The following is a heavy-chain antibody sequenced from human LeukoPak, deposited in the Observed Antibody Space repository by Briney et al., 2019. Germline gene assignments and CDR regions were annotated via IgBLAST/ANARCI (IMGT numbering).Heavy chain of an antibody. CDR2: INPNSGDT. J-gene: IGHJ4*02. Sequence: ASVKVSCKASGYTFTDYYIHWVRQAPGQGLEWMGWINPNSGDTKYSQKFQGRVTMTRDTSIRTAYMELTRLRSDDTAVYYCATQRGSYLWGTDFDYWGQGTLVTVSS. D-gene: IGHD3-16*01. CDR3: ATQRGSYLWGTDFDY. V-gene: IGHV1-2*02. CDR1: GYTFTDYY.